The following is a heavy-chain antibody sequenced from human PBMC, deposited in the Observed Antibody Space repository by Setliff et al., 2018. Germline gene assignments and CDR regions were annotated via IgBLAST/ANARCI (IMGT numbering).Heavy chain of an antibody. CDR1: GFTFSDYC. J-gene: IGHJ4*02. Sequence: GESLKISCAASGFTFSDYCMSWIRQAPGKGLEWISYISSGSSSYTNYAESVKGRFTISRDNTKNSLPLQMNSLRGDDTAVYYCARVPHDYGDFPLDYWGQGTLVTVSS. CDR2: ISSGSSSYT. V-gene: IGHV3-11*06. CDR3: ARVPHDYGDFPLDY. D-gene: IGHD4-17*01.